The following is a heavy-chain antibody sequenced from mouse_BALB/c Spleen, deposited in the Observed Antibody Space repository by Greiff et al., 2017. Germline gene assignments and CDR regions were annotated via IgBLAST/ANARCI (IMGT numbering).Heavy chain of an antibody. CDR2: ISSGGGST. D-gene: IGHD2-12*01. Sequence: EVQLVESGGGLVKPGGSLKLSCAASGFAFSSYDMSWVRQTPEKRLEWVAYISSGGGSTYYPDTVKGRFTISRDNAKNTLYLQMSSLKSEDTAMYYCAGQKTTNFDYWGQGTTLTVSS. J-gene: IGHJ2*01. CDR1: GFAFSSYD. CDR3: AGQKTTNFDY. V-gene: IGHV5-12-1*01.